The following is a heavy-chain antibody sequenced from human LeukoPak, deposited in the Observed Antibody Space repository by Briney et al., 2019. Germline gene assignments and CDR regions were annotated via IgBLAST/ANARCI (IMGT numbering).Heavy chain of an antibody. D-gene: IGHD4-17*01. CDR3: ASTFYGDSPPY. J-gene: IGHJ4*02. CDR2: IYSGGST. Sequence: GGSLRLSCAASGFTVSSNYMSWVRQAPGKGLEWVSVIYSGGSTYYADSVKGRFTISRDNSKNTLYLQMNSLRAEDTAVYYCASTFYGDSPPYWGQGTLSPSPQ. CDR1: GFTVSSNY. V-gene: IGHV3-66*01.